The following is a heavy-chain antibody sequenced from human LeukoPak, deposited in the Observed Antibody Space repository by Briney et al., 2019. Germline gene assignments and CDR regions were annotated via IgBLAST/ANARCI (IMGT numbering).Heavy chain of an antibody. CDR3: ARDYSSGWYGTDYYYYGMDV. D-gene: IGHD6-19*01. V-gene: IGHV4-4*07. Sequence: TSETLSLTCTVSGGSISSYYWSWIRQPPGKGLEWVGRIYTSGSTNYNPSLKSRVTMSVDTSKNQFSLKMSSATAADTAVYYCARDYSSGWYGTDYYYYGMDVWGQGTTVTVSS. J-gene: IGHJ6*02. CDR1: GGSISSYY. CDR2: IYTSGST.